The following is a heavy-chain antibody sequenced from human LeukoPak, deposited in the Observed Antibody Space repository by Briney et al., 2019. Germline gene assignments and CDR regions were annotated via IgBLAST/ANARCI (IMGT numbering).Heavy chain of an antibody. Sequence: GGSLRLSCAASGFTFDDYAMHWVRQAPGKGLEWVSGISWNSGSIGYADSVKGRFTISRDNAKNSLYLQMNSLRAEDTALYYCARSIAAAGYYYGMDVWGQGTTVTVSS. CDR2: ISWNSGSI. J-gene: IGHJ6*02. D-gene: IGHD6-13*01. CDR3: ARSIAAAGYYYGMDV. V-gene: IGHV3-9*01. CDR1: GFTFDDYA.